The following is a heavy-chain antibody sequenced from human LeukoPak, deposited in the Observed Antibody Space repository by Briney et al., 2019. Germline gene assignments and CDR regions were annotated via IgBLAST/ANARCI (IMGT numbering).Heavy chain of an antibody. Sequence: PSETLSLTCTVSGYSISSGYYWGWIRQPPGKGLEWIGSIYHSGSTYYNPSLKSRVTISVDTSKNQFSLKLSSVTAAGTAVYYCARVLSGYDQNNDYWGQGTLVTVSS. CDR1: GYSISSGYY. CDR2: IYHSGST. J-gene: IGHJ4*02. CDR3: ARVLSGYDQNNDY. V-gene: IGHV4-38-2*02. D-gene: IGHD5-12*01.